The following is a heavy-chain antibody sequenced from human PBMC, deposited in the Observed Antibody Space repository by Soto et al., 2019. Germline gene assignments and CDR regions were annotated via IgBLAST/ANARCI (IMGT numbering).Heavy chain of an antibody. V-gene: IGHV4-61*01. J-gene: IGHJ4*02. CDR3: AREEKQLSRYGGDFDY. D-gene: IGHD3-16*01. CDR1: DGSVNTGNYY. CDR2: IYYIGTT. Sequence: QVQLQESGPGLVKPSETLSLTCSVSDGSVNTGNYYWSWIRQPTGKGLEWIGHIYYIGTTNYNPSLKSRVTISVDTSKNQFSLKVTSVTAADTAVYFCAREEKQLSRYGGDFDYWGQGILVTVSS.